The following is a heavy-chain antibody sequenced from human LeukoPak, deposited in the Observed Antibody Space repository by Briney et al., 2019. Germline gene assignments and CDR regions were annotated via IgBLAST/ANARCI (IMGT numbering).Heavy chain of an antibody. J-gene: IGHJ3*02. CDR2: INAGNGNT. Sequence: ASVKVSCKASGYTFTSYAMHWVRQAPGQRLEWMGWINAGNGNTKYSQKFQGRVTITRDTSATAAYMELSSLRPEDTAVYYCARTTRSWYEDNDAFDIWGQGTTVTVSS. CDR1: GYTFTSYA. D-gene: IGHD6-13*01. CDR3: ARTTRSWYEDNDAFDI. V-gene: IGHV1-3*01.